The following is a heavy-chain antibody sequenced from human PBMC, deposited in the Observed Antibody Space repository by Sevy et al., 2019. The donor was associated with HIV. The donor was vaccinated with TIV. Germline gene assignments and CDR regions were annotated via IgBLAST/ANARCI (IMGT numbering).Heavy chain of an antibody. CDR2: IKSKTDGGTT. CDR1: GFTFSNAW. CDR3: TTDISAFDI. J-gene: IGHJ3*02. V-gene: IGHV3-15*01. Sequence: GGSLRLSCAASGFTFSNAWMSWVRQAPGKGLEWVGRIKSKTDGGTTDYAAPVKGRFNISRDDSKNTLYMQMNSLKTDVTAVYYCTTDISAFDIWGQGTMVTVSS.